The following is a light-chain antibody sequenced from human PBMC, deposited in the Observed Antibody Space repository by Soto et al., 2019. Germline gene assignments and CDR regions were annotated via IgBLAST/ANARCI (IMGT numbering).Light chain of an antibody. CDR3: SSNAASYTVI. Sequence: QSVLTQPPSVSGSPGQSVSISCTGTSSDVGAYNYVSWYQQHPGKAPKLMIYDVNRRPSGVPDRFSGSKSGNTASLTISGLQAEDEADYYCSSNAASYTVIFGGGTKLTVL. V-gene: IGLV2-11*01. CDR2: DVN. J-gene: IGLJ2*01. CDR1: SSDVGAYNY.